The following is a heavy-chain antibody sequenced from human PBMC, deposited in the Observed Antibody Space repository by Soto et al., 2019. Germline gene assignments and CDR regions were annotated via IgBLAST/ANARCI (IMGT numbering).Heavy chain of an antibody. CDR2: TYYRSKWYN. V-gene: IGHV6-1*01. CDR3: ARRSGIGSGSYYYYYYGMDV. D-gene: IGHD3-10*01. J-gene: IGHJ6*02. CDR1: GDSVSSNSAA. Sequence: SQTLSLTCAISGDSVSSNSAAWNWIRQSPSRGLEWLGRTYYRSKWYNDYAVSVKSRITINPDTSKNQFSLQLNSVTPEDTAVYYCARRSGIGSGSYYYYYYGMDVWGQGTPVTVSS.